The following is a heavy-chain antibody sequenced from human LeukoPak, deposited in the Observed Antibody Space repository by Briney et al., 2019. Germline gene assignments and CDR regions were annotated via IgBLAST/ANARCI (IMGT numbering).Heavy chain of an antibody. D-gene: IGHD7-27*01. Sequence: SQTLSLTCTVSGGSISSGCYYWIWIPPPAGKGLEWIGRFYNSGTTNYTPSLQSPLTILVDTTKNPFSLKLPSVAAADTAVYFCARGPPYAPGVLDVWGKGTTVTISS. CDR2: FYNSGTT. V-gene: IGHV4-61*02. J-gene: IGHJ6*04. CDR1: GGSISSGCYY. CDR3: ARGPPYAPGVLDV.